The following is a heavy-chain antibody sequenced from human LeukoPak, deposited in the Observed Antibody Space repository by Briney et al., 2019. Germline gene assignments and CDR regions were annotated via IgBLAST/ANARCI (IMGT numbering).Heavy chain of an antibody. V-gene: IGHV1-8*01. J-gene: IGHJ3*02. CDR1: GYTFTSYD. CDR3: ARALGIAAAGTNAFDI. D-gene: IGHD6-13*01. CDR2: MNPNSGNT. Sequence: GASVKVSCKASGYTFTSYDINWVRQATGQGFEWMGWMNPNSGNTGYAQKFQGRVTMTRNTSISTAYMELSSLRSEDTAVYYCARALGIAAAGTNAFDIWGQGTMVTVSS.